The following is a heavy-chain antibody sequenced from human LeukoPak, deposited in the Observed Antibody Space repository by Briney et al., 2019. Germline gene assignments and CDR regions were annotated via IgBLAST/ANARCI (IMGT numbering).Heavy chain of an antibody. CDR2: IYHSGST. CDR1: GGSISSGGYY. D-gene: IGHD2-2*01. CDR3: ARVELLSNWFDP. V-gene: IGHV4-30-2*01. Sequence: SETLSLTCTVSGGSISSGGYYWSWIRQPPGKGLEWIGYIYHSGSTYYNPSLKSRVTISVDRSKNQFSLKLSSVTAADTAVYYCARVELLSNWFDPWGQGTLVTVSS. J-gene: IGHJ5*02.